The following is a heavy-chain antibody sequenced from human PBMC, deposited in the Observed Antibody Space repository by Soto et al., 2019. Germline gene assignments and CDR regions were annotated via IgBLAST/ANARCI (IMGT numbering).Heavy chain of an antibody. Sequence: RGESLKISCKGSGYSFTSYWIGWVRQMPGKGLEWMGIIYPGDSDTRYSPSFQGQVTISADKSISTAYLQWSSLKASDTAMYYCARRGRTPYYYYGMDVWGQGTTVTVSS. J-gene: IGHJ6*02. V-gene: IGHV5-51*01. D-gene: IGHD2-15*01. CDR3: ARRGRTPYYYYGMDV. CDR2: IYPGDSDT. CDR1: GYSFTSYW.